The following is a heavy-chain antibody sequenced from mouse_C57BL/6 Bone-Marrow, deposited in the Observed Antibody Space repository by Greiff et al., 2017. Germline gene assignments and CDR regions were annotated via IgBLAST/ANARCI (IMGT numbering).Heavy chain of an antibody. Sequence: VQLQESGAELARPGASVKLSCKASGYTFTSYGISWVKQRTGQGLEWIGEIYPRSGKTYYNEKFKGKATLTADKSSSTAYMELRSLTSEDSAVFFCARKGIYGSIYYLYFGGQGTTLTVSA. V-gene: IGHV1-81*01. CDR1: GYTFTSYG. J-gene: IGHJ2*01. CDR2: IYPRSGKT. CDR3: ARKGIYGSIYYLYF. D-gene: IGHD1-1*01.